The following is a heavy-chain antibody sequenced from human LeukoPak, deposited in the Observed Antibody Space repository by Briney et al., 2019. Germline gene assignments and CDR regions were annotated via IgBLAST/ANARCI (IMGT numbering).Heavy chain of an antibody. J-gene: IGHJ4*02. CDR1: GGSFSGYY. CDR3: AGTVAGTYYFDY. V-gene: IGHV4-34*01. D-gene: IGHD6-19*01. CDR2: INHSGST. Sequence: SETLSLTCAVYGGSFSGYYWSWIRQPPGKGLEWIGEINHSGSTSYNPSLKSRVTISVDTSKNQFSLKLSSVTAADTAVYYCAGTVAGTYYFDYWGQGTLVTVSS.